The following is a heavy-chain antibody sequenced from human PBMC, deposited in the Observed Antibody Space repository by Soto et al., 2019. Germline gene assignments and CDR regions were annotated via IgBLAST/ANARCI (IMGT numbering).Heavy chain of an antibody. J-gene: IGHJ4*02. V-gene: IGHV3-23*01. CDR3: ARAISSGWYYFDY. CDR2: ISGSGGST. Sequence: PGGSLRLSCAASGFIFSSYAMIWVRQAPGKGLEWVSAISGSGGSTYYADSVKGRFTISRDSSRNTLHLQMDSLRAEDTAIYYCARAISSGWYYFDYWGQGTLVTVSS. D-gene: IGHD6-19*01. CDR1: GFIFSSYA.